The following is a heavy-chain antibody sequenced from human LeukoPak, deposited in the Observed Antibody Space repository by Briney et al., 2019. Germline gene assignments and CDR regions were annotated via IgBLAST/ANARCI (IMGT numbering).Heavy chain of an antibody. CDR2: FNLQGSI. V-gene: IGHV4-4*02. CDR3: AREGGAYRPLDY. CDR1: DGSTTGTNS. J-gene: IGHJ4*02. D-gene: IGHD3-16*01. Sequence: SRTLSPTCGVSDGSTTGTNSWTWASRPPGKGLEWIGEFNLQGSINNNPSLMGRVAISVDMSENHTALQLSSGPAADTAVYYCAREGGAYRPLDYSGQGTLVTVSS.